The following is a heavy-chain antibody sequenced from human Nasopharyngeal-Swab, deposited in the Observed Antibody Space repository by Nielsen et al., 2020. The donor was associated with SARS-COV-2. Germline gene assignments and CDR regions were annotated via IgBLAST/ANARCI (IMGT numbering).Heavy chain of an antibody. V-gene: IGHV4-34*01. J-gene: IGHJ6*02. CDR2: INYSGST. Sequence: WIRQPPGKGLEWIGEINYSGSTNYNPSLKSRVTISVDTSKNQFSLKLSSVTAADTAVYYCARAGDIRYYYYGMDVWGQGTTVTVSS. CDR3: ARAGDIRYYYYGMDV. D-gene: IGHD2-21*01.